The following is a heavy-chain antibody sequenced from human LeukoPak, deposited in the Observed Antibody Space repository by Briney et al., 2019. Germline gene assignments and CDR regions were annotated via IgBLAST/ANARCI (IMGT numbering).Heavy chain of an antibody. CDR2: IKSKTDGGTT. CDR1: GFTFSNAW. CDR3: TTDLIAVDGPFDY. J-gene: IGHJ4*02. Sequence: GGSLRLSCAASGFTFSNAWMSWVRQAPGKGLEWVGRIKSKTDGGTTDYAAPVKGRFTISRDDSKNTLYLQMNSLRTEDTAVYYCTTDLIAVDGPFDYWGQGTLSPSPQ. V-gene: IGHV3-15*01. D-gene: IGHD6-19*01.